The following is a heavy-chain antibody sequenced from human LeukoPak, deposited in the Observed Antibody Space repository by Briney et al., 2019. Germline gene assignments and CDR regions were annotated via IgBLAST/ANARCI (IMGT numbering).Heavy chain of an antibody. Sequence: SGTLSLTCVFSGDSISDDSVNKNNWLNWVRQAPGKGLEWIGDVSLDGITNYNPSLKGRVTISVDTSKNQFSLKLSSVTAADTAVYYCAREYYDFWSGSLRFDYWGQGTLVTVSS. D-gene: IGHD3-3*01. J-gene: IGHJ4*02. V-gene: IGHV4-4*02. CDR3: AREYYDFWSGSLRFDY. CDR1: GDSISDDSVNKNNW. CDR2: VSLDGIT.